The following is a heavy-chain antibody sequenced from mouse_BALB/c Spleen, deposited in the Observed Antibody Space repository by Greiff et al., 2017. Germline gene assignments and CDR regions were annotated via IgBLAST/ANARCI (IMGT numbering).Heavy chain of an antibody. CDR1: GYTFTNYW. J-gene: IGHJ2*01. CDR2: IYPGGGYT. CDR3: ARTLDY. Sequence: VKLMESGAELVRPGTSVKISCKASGYTFTNYWLGWVKQRPGHGLEWIGDIYPGGGYTNYNEKFKGKATLTADTSSSTAYLQLSSLTSEDTAVYYCARTLDYWGQGTTLTVSS. V-gene: IGHV1-63*02.